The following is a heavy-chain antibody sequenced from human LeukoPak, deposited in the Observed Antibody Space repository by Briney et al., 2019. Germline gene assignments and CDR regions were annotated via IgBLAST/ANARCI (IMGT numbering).Heavy chain of an antibody. CDR1: GGFLSSYS. J-gene: IGHJ3*02. D-gene: IGHD3-10*01. CDR2: IYYSGST. V-gene: IGHV4-59*01. CDR3: ARDGPMTQSGAFDI. Sequence: ASETLSLTCPVSGGFLSSYSWRWFRPPPGEGLGWVGYIYYSGSTNYNPSLKSRVTISVDTSKNQFSLKLSSVTAADTAVYYCARDGPMTQSGAFDIWGQGTMVTVSS.